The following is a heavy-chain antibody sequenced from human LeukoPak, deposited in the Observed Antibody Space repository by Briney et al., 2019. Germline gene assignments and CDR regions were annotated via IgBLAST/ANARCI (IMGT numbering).Heavy chain of an antibody. J-gene: IGHJ4*02. CDR1: GGTFSSYA. CDR2: IIPIFDTA. D-gene: IGHD5-24*01. CDR3: ATANRRRDGYNSGFWDY. V-gene: IGHV1-69*13. Sequence: GASVKVSCKASGGTFSSYAISWVRQAPGQGLEWMGRIIPIFDTANYAQKFQGRVTITADESTNTAYMELSSLRSEDTAVFYCATANRRRDGYNSGFWDYWGQGTLVTVSS.